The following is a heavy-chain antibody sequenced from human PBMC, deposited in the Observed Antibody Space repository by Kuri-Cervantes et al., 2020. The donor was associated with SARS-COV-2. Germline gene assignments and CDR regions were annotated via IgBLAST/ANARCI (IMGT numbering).Heavy chain of an antibody. D-gene: IGHD6-19*01. CDR2: INHSGST. CDR3: ARDPRIAVAGWEYYYYYYGMDV. Sequence: SETLSLTCAVYGGSFSGYYWSWIRQPPGKGLEWIGEINHSGSTNYNPSLKSRVTISVDTSKNQFSLKLSSVTAADTAVYYCARDPRIAVAGWEYYYYYYGMDVWGQGTTVTVSS. J-gene: IGHJ6*02. V-gene: IGHV4-34*01. CDR1: GGSFSGYY.